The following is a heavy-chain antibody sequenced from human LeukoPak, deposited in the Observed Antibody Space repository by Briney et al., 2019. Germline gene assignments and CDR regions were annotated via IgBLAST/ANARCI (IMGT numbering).Heavy chain of an antibody. CDR2: IIPIFGTA. CDR3: ASQEYGSGSH. CDR1: GYTFISYG. V-gene: IGHV1-69*13. D-gene: IGHD3-10*01. Sequence: ASVKVSCKASGYTFISYGISWVRQAPGQGLEWMGGIIPIFGTANYAQKFQGRVTITADESTSTAYMELSSLRSEDTAVYYCASQEYGSGSHWGQGTLVTVSS. J-gene: IGHJ4*02.